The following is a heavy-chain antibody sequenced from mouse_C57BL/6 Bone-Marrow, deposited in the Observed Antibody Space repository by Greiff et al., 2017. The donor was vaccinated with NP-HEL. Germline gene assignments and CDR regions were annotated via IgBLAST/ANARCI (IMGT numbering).Heavy chain of an antibody. CDR3: ARPLDSSGYGFAY. D-gene: IGHD3-2*02. CDR2: ISNLAYSI. V-gene: IGHV5-15*01. J-gene: IGHJ3*01. Sequence: DVMLVESGGGLVQPGGSLKLSCAASGFTFSDYGMAWVRQAPRKGPEWVAFISNLAYSIYYADTVTGRFTISRENAKNTLYLEMSSLRSEDTAMYYCARPLDSSGYGFAYWGQGTLVTVSA. CDR1: GFTFSDYG.